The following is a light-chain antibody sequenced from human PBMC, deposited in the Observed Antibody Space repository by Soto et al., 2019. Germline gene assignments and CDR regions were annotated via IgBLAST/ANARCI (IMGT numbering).Light chain of an antibody. Sequence: DIQMTQSPSSLSSSVGDRVTLTCRASQSISSYLNWYQKKPGKAPKLLIYAASSLQSGVPSTFSGSGSGTDLTLTISSLQPEDFASYYCQQSYNVLSWTFGQGTKVDIK. CDR3: QQSYNVLSWT. CDR2: AAS. CDR1: QSISSY. V-gene: IGKV1-39*01. J-gene: IGKJ1*01.